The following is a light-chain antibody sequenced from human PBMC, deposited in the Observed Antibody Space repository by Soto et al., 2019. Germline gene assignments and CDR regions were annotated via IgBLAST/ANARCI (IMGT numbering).Light chain of an antibody. CDR1: QSVSNTY. Sequence: EILSTQSPGTLSLSPGERATLSCRASQSVSNTYVAWYQHIPGPTPGLIIYGASNRATGIPDRFSGSGAGTDFTLTISRLEPEDFAVYYCQQHDNSPWMFGQGTKVDIK. CDR3: QQHDNSPWM. V-gene: IGKV3-20*01. J-gene: IGKJ1*01. CDR2: GAS.